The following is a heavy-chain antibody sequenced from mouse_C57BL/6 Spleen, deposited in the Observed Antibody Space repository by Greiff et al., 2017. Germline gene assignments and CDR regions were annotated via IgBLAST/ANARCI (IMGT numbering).Heavy chain of an antibody. V-gene: IGHV1-15*01. D-gene: IGHD2-3*01. J-gene: IGHJ2*01. Sequence: VQLQQSGAELVRPGASVTLSCKASGYTLTDYEMHWVKQTPVHGLEWIGAIDPETGGTAYNQKFKGKAILTADKSSSTAYMELRSLTSEDSAVYYCTSRGGWLPYWGQGTTLTVSS. CDR2: IDPETGGT. CDR1: GYTLTDYE. CDR3: TSRGGWLPY.